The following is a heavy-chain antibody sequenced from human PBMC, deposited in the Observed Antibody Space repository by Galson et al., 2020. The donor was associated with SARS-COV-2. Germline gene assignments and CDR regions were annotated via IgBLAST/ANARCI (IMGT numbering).Heavy chain of an antibody. CDR1: GFTFSSHA. J-gene: IGHJ4*02. V-gene: IGHV3-33*01. D-gene: IGHD6-19*01. CDR3: ARDGQLSSGWAFDY. Sequence: LSLTCAASGFTFSSHAIHWVRQAPGKGLEWVAQIFYDGSDKYYGDSVTGRFTISRDSSKNMVYLQMNNLKVDDTAVYYCARDGQLSSGWAFDYWGQGTLVTVSS. CDR2: IFYDGSDK.